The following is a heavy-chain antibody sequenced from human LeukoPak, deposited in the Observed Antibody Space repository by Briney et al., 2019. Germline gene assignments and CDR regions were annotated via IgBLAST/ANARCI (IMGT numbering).Heavy chain of an antibody. J-gene: IGHJ3*02. V-gene: IGHV4-34*01. D-gene: IGHD1-1*01. CDR2: INHSGST. CDR3: AGVDGGGTTIDAFDI. Sequence: PSETLSLTCAVYGGSFSGYYWSWIRQPPGKGLEWIGEINHSGSTNYNPSLKSRVTISVDTSKNQFSLKLSSVTAADTAMYYCAGVDGGGTTIDAFDIWGQGTMVTVSS. CDR1: GGSFSGYY.